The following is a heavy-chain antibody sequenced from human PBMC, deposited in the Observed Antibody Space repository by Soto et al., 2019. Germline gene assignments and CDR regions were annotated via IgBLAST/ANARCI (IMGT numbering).Heavy chain of an antibody. V-gene: IGHV1-18*01. D-gene: IGHD6-19*01. CDR2: ISAYDGKT. CDR1: GYTFNTYG. J-gene: IGHJ6*02. Sequence: ASVKVSCKTSGYTFNTYGINWVRQAPGQGLELMGWISAYDGKTTYAEKFQGRVTLTTDTSTSTAYMELRSLRSDDTAVYYCARVPGSGWYSGGYYGMDVWGQGTTVTVSS. CDR3: ARVPGSGWYSGGYYGMDV.